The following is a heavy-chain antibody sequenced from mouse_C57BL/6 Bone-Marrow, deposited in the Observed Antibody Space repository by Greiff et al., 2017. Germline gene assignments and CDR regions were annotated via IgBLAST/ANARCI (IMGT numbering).Heavy chain of an antibody. V-gene: IGHV1-69*01. CDR2: IDPSDSYT. D-gene: IGHD2-5*01. CDR3: ARESNYEAY. CDR1: GYTFTSYW. Sequence: QVQLQQSGAELVMPGASVKLSCKASGYTFTSYWMHWVKQRPGQGLEWIGEIDPSDSYTNYNQKFKGKSTLTVDKSSSTAYMQLSSLTSEDSAVYYCARESNYEAYWGQGTLVTVSA. J-gene: IGHJ3*01.